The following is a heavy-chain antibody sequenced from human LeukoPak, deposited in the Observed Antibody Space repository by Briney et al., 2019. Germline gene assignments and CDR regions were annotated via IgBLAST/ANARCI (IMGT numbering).Heavy chain of an antibody. CDR1: GGSISSSSYY. V-gene: IGHV4-39*07. Sequence: PSETLSLTCTVSGGSISSSSYYWGWIRQPPGKGLEWIGNIYYSGSTYYNPSLKSRFTISVDTSKNQFFLKLSSVTAADTAVYYCARDRSTRGWLFPSRHIDYWGQGTLVTVSS. CDR3: ARDRSTRGWLFPSRHIDY. CDR2: IYYSGST. D-gene: IGHD3-22*01. J-gene: IGHJ4*02.